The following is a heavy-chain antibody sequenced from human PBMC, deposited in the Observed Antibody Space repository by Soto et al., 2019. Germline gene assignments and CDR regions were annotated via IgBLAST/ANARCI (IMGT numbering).Heavy chain of an antibody. V-gene: IGHV1-69*01. CDR3: ARDLSSSWYGGANWFDP. J-gene: IGHJ5*02. CDR2: IIPIFGTA. D-gene: IGHD6-13*01. CDR1: GGTFSSYA. Sequence: QVQLVQSGAEVKKPGSSVKVSCKASGGTFSSYAISWVRQAPGQGLEWMGGIIPIFGTANYAQKFQGRVTIPADESTSTAYMELSSLRSEDTAVYYCARDLSSSWYGGANWFDPWGQGTLVTVSS.